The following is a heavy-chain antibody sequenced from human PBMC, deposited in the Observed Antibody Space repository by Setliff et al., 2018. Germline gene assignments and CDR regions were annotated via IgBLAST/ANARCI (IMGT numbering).Heavy chain of an antibody. CDR1: GFRFTNFG. CDR3: ARHGPTRTDSWFDSFDV. Sequence: ASVKVSCKTSGFRFTNFGFSWVRQAPGQGLEWLGSISPYSGNTNYPQWLQDRVTMTIDTSATTVYMELKSLRSDDTAVYYCARHGPTRTDSWFDSFDVWGQGTKVTVSS. CDR2: ISPYSGNT. J-gene: IGHJ3*01. V-gene: IGHV1-18*01. D-gene: IGHD2-8*01.